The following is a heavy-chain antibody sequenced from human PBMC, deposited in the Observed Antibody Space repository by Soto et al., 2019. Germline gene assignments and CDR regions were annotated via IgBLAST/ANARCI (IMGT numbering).Heavy chain of an antibody. Sequence: PSETLSLTCAVYGGSFSGYYWSWIRQPPGKGLEWIGEINHSGSTNYNPSIKSRITISVDTSKNQFSLKLSSVTAADTAVYYCARGAGYDILTGYYQYNWFDPWGQGTLVTVSS. V-gene: IGHV4-34*01. D-gene: IGHD3-9*01. CDR3: ARGAGYDILTGYYQYNWFDP. CDR2: INHSGST. J-gene: IGHJ5*02. CDR1: GGSFSGYY.